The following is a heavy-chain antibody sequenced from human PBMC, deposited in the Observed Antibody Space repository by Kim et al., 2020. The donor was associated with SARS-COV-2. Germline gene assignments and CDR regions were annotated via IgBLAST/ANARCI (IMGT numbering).Heavy chain of an antibody. V-gene: IGHV3-30-3*01. CDR1: GFTFSSYA. J-gene: IGHJ5*02. CDR3: ARVFGAILPQTVNYLGYSSSSPLGR. D-gene: IGHD6-6*01. Sequence: GGSLRLSCAASGFTFSSYAMHWVRQAPGKGLEWVAVISYDGSNKYYADSVKGRFTISRDNSKNTLYLQMNSLRAEDTAVYYCARVFGAILPQTVNYLGYSSSSPLGRWGQRTLVTVSS. CDR2: ISYDGSNK.